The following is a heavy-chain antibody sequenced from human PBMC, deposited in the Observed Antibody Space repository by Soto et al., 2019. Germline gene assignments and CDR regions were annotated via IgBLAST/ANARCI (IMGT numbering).Heavy chain of an antibody. D-gene: IGHD2-8*02. CDR2: IYYSGST. CDR1: GGSISSGGYY. CDR3: ARVSVVYYFDY. Sequence: PSETLSLTCTVSGGSISSGGYYWSWIRQHPGKGLEWIGYIYYSGSTYYNPSLKSRVTISVDTSKNQFSLKLSSVTAADTAVYYCARVSVVYYFDYWGQGTLVTVSS. J-gene: IGHJ4*02. V-gene: IGHV4-31*03.